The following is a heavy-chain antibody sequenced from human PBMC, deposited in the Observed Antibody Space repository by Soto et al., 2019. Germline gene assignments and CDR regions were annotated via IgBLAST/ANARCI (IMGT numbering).Heavy chain of an antibody. CDR3: ARGDSTDCANGVCSFFYNHDMDV. D-gene: IGHD2-8*01. Sequence: ASMKVSCKASGYSFTDYHIHWVRQAPGQGLEWLGRINPKSGGTSTAQKFQGWVTMTTDTSISTASMELTRLTSDDTAIYYCARGDSTDCANGVCSFFYNHDMDVWG. CDR1: GYSFTDYH. CDR2: INPKSGGT. V-gene: IGHV1-2*04. J-gene: IGHJ6*02.